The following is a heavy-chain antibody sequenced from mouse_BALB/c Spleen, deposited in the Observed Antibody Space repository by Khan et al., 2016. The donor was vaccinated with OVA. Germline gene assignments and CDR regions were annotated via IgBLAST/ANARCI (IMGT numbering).Heavy chain of an antibody. V-gene: IGHV9-3-1*01. D-gene: IGHD2-1*01. CDR2: INTYTGEP. J-gene: IGHJ3*01. CDR1: GYTFTNYG. Sequence: QIQLVQSGPELKKPGETVKISCKASGYTFTNYGMNWVKQAPGKGLKWMGWINTYTGEPTYADDFKGRFAFSLETSASTAYLQINNLKNEDTATYFFARSNGKYWFAYWGQGTLVTVSA. CDR3: ARSNGKYWFAY.